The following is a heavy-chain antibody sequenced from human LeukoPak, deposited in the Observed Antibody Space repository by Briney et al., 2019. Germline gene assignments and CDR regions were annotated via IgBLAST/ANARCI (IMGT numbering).Heavy chain of an antibody. D-gene: IGHD6-19*01. CDR3: ARDQGYSSGWSGAFDI. V-gene: IGHV1-3*01. Sequence: AASVTVSCKASGYTFTSYGISWVRQAPGQRLEWMGWINAGNGNTKYSQKLQGRVTITRDTSASTAYMELSSLRSEDTAVYYCARDQGYSSGWSGAFDIWGQGTMVTVSS. J-gene: IGHJ3*02. CDR2: INAGNGNT. CDR1: GYTFTSYG.